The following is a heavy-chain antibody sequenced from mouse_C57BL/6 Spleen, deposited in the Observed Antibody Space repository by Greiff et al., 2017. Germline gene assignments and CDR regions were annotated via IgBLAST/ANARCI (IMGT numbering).Heavy chain of an antibody. Sequence: QVQLQQPGAELVKPGASVKMSCKASGYTFTSYWITWVKQRPGQGLEWIGDIYPGSGSTNYNEKFKSKATLTVNTSSSTAYMQLSSLTSEDSAVYYCGSWDERTAWFADWGQGTLVTVSA. D-gene: IGHD4-1*01. CDR3: GSWDERTAWFAD. CDR1: GYTFTSYW. J-gene: IGHJ3*01. CDR2: IYPGSGST. V-gene: IGHV1-55*01.